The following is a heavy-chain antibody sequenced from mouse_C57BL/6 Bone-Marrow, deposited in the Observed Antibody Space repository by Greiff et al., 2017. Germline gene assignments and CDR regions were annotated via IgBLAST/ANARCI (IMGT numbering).Heavy chain of an antibody. CDR1: GYSITSGYY. J-gene: IGHJ2*01. CDR2: ISYDGSN. D-gene: IGHD1-1*01. Sequence: EVQLQESGPGLVKPSQSLSLTCSVTGYSITSGYYWNWIRQFPGNKLEWMGYISYDGSNNYNPSLKNRISITRYTSKNQFFLKLNSVTTEDTATYYRARAHYYGSSYYDYWGQGTTLTVSS. CDR3: ARAHYYGSSYYDY. V-gene: IGHV3-6*01.